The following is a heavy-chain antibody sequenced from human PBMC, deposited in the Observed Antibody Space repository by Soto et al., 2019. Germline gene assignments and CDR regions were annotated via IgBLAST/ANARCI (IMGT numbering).Heavy chain of an antibody. J-gene: IGHJ6*02. CDR3: ATRVQDPGKYYYGMDV. CDR1: GYTFTSYA. V-gene: IGHV1-3*01. CDR2: INAGNGNT. D-gene: IGHD6-13*01. Sequence: ASVKVSCKASGYTFTSYAMHWVRQAPGQRLERMGWINAGNGNTKYSQKFQGQVTISADKSISTAYLQWSSLKASDTAMFYCATRVQDPGKYYYGMDVWGQGTTVTVS.